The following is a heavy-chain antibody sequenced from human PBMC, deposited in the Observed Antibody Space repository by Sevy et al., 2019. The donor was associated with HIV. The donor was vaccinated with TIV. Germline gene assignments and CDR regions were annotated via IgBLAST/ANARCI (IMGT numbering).Heavy chain of an antibody. CDR3: ARERTMVRGATYCFDY. CDR2: ISSSSSYI. V-gene: IGHV3-21*01. D-gene: IGHD3-10*01. Sequence: GGSLRLSCAASGFTFSSYSMNWVRQAPGKGLEWVSSISSSSSYIYYADSVKGRFTISRDNAKNSLYLQMNSLRAEDTAVYYWARERTMVRGATYCFDYWGQGTLVTVSS. CDR1: GFTFSSYS. J-gene: IGHJ4*02.